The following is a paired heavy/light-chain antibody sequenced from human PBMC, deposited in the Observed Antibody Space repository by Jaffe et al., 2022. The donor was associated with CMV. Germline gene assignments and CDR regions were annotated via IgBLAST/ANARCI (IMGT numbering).Heavy chain of an antibody. CDR3: TKSREGACDY. CDR2: INPSGDST. CDR1: GFTFSKYY. Sequence: QVQLVQSGAEVKKPGASVKISCMASGFTFSKYYMHWVRQAPGQGLEWMGIINPSGDSTTYSQKFQGRVTMTRDTSTSTVYMELSSLRSEDTAVYYCTKSREGACDYWGQGTLVTVSS. D-gene: IGHD1-26*01. J-gene: IGHJ4*02. V-gene: IGHV1-46*01.
Light chain of an antibody. J-gene: IGKJ1*01. V-gene: IGKV1-5*03. CDR1: QSISSW. CDR3: QQYHSYSET. CDR2: RAT. Sequence: DIQMTQSPSTLSASVGDRVTITCRASQSISSWLAWFQQRPGKAPKLLIYRATTLESGVPSRFSGSGSETEFTLTISSLQPDDFATYYCQQYHSYSETFGQGTKVEIK.